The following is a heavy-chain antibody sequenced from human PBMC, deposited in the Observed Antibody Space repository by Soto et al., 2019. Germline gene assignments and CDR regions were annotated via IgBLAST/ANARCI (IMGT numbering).Heavy chain of an antibody. D-gene: IGHD3-3*01. CDR2: ISGSGDRT. J-gene: IGHJ6*03. V-gene: IGHV3-23*01. CDR3: AKEGAWRLNYYYYYMDV. CDR1: GFTFSMYA. Sequence: EVQLLESGGGLVQPGGSLRLSCAASGFTFSMYAMSWVRQAPGKGLEWVSAISGSGDRTDYADSVKGRFTISRDNSKSTLYLPMNSLRAEDTAVYYWAKEGAWRLNYYYYYMDVWGKGNTVTVSS.